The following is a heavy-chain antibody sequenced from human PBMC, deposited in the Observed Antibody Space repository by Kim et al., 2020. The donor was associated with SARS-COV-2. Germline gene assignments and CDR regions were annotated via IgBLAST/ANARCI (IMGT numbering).Heavy chain of an antibody. J-gene: IGHJ4*02. D-gene: IGHD3-10*01. CDR3: ARERWGSGMRRPLDY. V-gene: IGHV3-11*04. Sequence: DSVKGRFTISRDNAKNSLYLQMNSLRAEDTAVYYCARERWGSGMRRPLDYWGQGTLVTVSS.